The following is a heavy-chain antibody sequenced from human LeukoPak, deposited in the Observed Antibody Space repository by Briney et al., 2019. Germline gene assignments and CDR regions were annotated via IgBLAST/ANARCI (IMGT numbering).Heavy chain of an antibody. D-gene: IGHD6-6*01. CDR1: GFTFSSYW. Sequence: GGSLRLSCAASGFTFSSYWMSWVRQAPGRGLEWVANIKQDGSEKYYVDSVKGRFTISRDNAKNSLYLQMNSLRAEDTAVYYCARDPALRSSGAFDIWGQGTMVTVSS. J-gene: IGHJ3*02. V-gene: IGHV3-7*01. CDR2: IKQDGSEK. CDR3: ARDPALRSSGAFDI.